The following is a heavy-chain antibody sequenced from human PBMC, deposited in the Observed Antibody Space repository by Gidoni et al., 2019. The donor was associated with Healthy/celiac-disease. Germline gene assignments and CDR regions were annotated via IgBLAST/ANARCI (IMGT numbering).Heavy chain of an antibody. Sequence: QVQLQASGPGLVKPSGTLSLTCAVSGGSISSSNWWSWVRQPPGKGLEWIGEIYHSGSTNYNPSLKSRVTISVDKSKNQFSLKLSSVTAADTAVYYCARGYPPLSAPDYYGMDVWGQGTTVTVSS. V-gene: IGHV4-4*02. CDR2: IYHSGST. CDR1: GGSISSSNW. J-gene: IGHJ6*02. CDR3: ARGYPPLSAPDYYGMDV. D-gene: IGHD1-1*01.